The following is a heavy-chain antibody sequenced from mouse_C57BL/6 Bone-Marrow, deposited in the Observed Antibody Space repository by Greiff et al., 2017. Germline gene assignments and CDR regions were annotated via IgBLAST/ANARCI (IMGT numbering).Heavy chain of an antibody. V-gene: IGHV14-2*01. CDR1: GFNIKDSY. Sequence: VQLQQSGAELVKPGASVQLSFTASGFNIKDSYLHWRKPGTEQGLGLIGRIDPEDGETKYAPKFQGKATITADTASNTAYLQLSSLTSEDTAVYYCAKYQGVYFDYGGQGNTLTVSS. CDR2: IDPEDGET. D-gene: IGHD3-2*02. J-gene: IGHJ2*01. CDR3: AKYQGVYFDY.